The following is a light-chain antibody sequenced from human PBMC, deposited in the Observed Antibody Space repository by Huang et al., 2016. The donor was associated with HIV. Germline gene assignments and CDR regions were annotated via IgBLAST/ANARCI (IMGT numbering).Light chain of an antibody. Sequence: DIVMTQSPDSLAVPLGERATISCVSSQSVLYSANKMHLPMNCLAWYQKKPGQPPKLLIYWASSRVSGVPYRFSGSGSVTDFTLTISSLQAEDVAVYYCQQHYSTPWTFGQGTKVEIK. V-gene: IGKV4-1*01. CDR1: QSVLYSANKMHLPMNC. CDR3: QQHYSTPWT. CDR2: WAS. J-gene: IGKJ1*01.